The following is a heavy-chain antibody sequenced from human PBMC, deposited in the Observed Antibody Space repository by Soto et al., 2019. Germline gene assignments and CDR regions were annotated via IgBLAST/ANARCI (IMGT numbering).Heavy chain of an antibody. CDR2: IIPIFGTA. V-gene: IGHV1-69*13. D-gene: IGHD3-9*01. Sequence: SVKVSCKASGGTFSSYAISWVRQAPGQGLEWMGGIIPIFGTANYAQKFQGRVTITADESTSTAYMELSSLRSEDTAVYYCARTYDTTGPIDYWCQGXLVTVYS. CDR3: ARTYDTTGPIDY. J-gene: IGHJ4*02. CDR1: GGTFSSYA.